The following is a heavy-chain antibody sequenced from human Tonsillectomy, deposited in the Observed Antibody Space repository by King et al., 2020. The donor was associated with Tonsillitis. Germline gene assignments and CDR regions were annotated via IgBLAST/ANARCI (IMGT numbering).Heavy chain of an antibody. J-gene: IGHJ4*02. D-gene: IGHD3-16*01. V-gene: IGHV3-9*01. CDR3: AKGGLGFDY. Sequence: VQLVESGGGLVQPGRSLRLSCAASGFTFDDYAMHWVRQSPGKGLEWVSGISWDDVTIGYADSVKGRFTISRDNAKTSLYLQMNSLIPEDTALYYCAKGGLGFDYSGQGTLVTVSS. CDR2: ISWDDVTI. CDR1: GFTFDDYA.